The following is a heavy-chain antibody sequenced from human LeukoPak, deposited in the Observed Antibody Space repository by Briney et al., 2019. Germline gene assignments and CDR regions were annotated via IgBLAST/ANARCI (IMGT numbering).Heavy chain of an antibody. V-gene: IGHV4-59*01. CDR1: VHPISSYY. Sequence: SQTLSLTCTVSVHPISSYYWIWIRRPPGKALEGSGYIYYSGSNNYSPSLKSRVTTSLDTSKNQFALKLSSVTAADTAVYYCARSTYYYDSSGFGYWGQGTLVTVSS. CDR3: ARSTYYYDSSGFGY. J-gene: IGHJ4*02. CDR2: IYYSGSN. D-gene: IGHD3-22*01.